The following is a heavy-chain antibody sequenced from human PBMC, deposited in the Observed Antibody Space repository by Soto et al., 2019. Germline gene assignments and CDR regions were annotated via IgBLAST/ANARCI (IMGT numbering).Heavy chain of an antibody. D-gene: IGHD1-26*01. J-gene: IGHJ5*02. CDR1: RGTFSSYA. V-gene: IGHV1-69*13. CDR3: ARGPRGSSPTLKYNWFDP. CDR2: IIPIFGTA. Sequence: SVKVSYKASRGTFSSYAISWVRQAPGQGLEWMGGIIPIFGTANYAQKFQGRVTITADESTSTAYMELSSLRSEDTAVYYCARGPRGSSPTLKYNWFDPWGQGTLVNVSS.